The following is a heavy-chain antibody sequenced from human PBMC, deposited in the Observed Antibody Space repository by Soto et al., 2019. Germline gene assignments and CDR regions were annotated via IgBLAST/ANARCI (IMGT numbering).Heavy chain of an antibody. CDR2: MSPSSGNT. V-gene: IGHV1-8*01. Sequence: QVQLVQAGAEVKKPGASVTVSCKASGYTFTTYEINWVRQDPGQGLEWMGWMSPSSGNTGYVDQFRGRVTMTSNTSMTTAYMELSSLRSEDTAVYYCARVGGQLFGDHGMDVWGQGTTVTVSS. D-gene: IGHD3-10*01. J-gene: IGHJ6*02. CDR3: ARVGGQLFGDHGMDV. CDR1: GYTFTTYE.